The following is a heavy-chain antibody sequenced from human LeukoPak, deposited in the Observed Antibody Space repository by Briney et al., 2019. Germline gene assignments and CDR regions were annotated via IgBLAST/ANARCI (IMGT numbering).Heavy chain of an antibody. V-gene: IGHV4-59*11. D-gene: IGHD3-3*01. J-gene: IGHJ5*02. CDR1: GGSISSHY. Sequence: SETLSLTCTVSGGSISSHYLSWIRQPPGKGLEWIGYIYYSGSTNYNPSLKSRVTISVDTSKNQFSLKLSSVTAADTAVYYCARGAANNYDFWSGYYWMDNWFDPWGQGTLVTVSS. CDR3: ARGAANNYDFWSGYYWMDNWFDP. CDR2: IYYSGST.